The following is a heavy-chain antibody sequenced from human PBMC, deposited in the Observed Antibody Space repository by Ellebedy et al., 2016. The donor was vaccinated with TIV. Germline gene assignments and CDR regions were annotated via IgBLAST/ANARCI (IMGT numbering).Heavy chain of an antibody. CDR3: AREGSPLEAAGLS. J-gene: IGHJ5*02. V-gene: IGHV3-30*03. CDR1: GFTFSSYD. Sequence: PGGSLRLSCAASGFTFSSYDMHWVRQAPGKGLEWVAVISYDGSIEYYADSVKGRFTISRDNSKNTLYLQMNSLRADDTAVYYCAREGSPLEAAGLSWGQGTLVTVSS. D-gene: IGHD6-13*01. CDR2: ISYDGSIE.